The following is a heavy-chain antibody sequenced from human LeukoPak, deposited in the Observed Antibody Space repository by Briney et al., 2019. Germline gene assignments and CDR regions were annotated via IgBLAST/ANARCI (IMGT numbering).Heavy chain of an antibody. Sequence: PGRSLRLSCAASGFTFDDYAMHWVRQAPGKGLEWVSGISWNSGSIGYADSVKGRFTISRDNAKNTLYLYMNSLRADDTAVYCCVVANWGGDCSHWGQGTLVTVSS. D-gene: IGHD2-21*02. CDR3: VVANWGGDCSH. CDR2: ISWNSGSI. J-gene: IGHJ4*02. CDR1: GFTFDDYA. V-gene: IGHV3-9*01.